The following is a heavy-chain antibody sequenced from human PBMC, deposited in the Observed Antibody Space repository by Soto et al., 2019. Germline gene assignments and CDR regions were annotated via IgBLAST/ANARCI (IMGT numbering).Heavy chain of an antibody. CDR2: IWYDGSNK. Sequence: GGSLRLSCAASGFTFSSYGMHWVRQAPGKGLEWVAVIWYDGSNKYYADSVKGRFTISRDNSKNTLYLQMNSLRAEDTAVYYCARAPDYANYGMDVWGQGTTVTVSS. D-gene: IGHD3-16*01. CDR3: ARAPDYANYGMDV. CDR1: GFTFSSYG. V-gene: IGHV3-33*01. J-gene: IGHJ6*02.